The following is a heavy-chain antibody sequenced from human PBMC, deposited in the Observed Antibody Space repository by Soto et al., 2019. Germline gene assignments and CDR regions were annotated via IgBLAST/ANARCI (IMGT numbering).Heavy chain of an antibody. CDR1: SGSISSSNW. J-gene: IGHJ4*02. Sequence: PSETLSLTCAVSSGSISSSNWWSWVRQPPGKGLEWIGEIYHSGSTNYNPSLKSRVTISVDKSKNQFSLKLSSVTAADTAVYYCARQSARIAVAGKKYYFDYWGQGTLVTVSS. CDR3: ARQSARIAVAGKKYYFDY. V-gene: IGHV4-4*02. D-gene: IGHD6-19*01. CDR2: IYHSGST.